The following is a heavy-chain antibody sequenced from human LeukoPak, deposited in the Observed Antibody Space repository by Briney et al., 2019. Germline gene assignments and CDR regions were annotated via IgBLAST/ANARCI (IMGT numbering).Heavy chain of an antibody. V-gene: IGHV4-34*01. J-gene: IGHJ3*02. CDR3: ARDGYNWNVDAFDI. D-gene: IGHD1-20*01. Sequence: SETLSLTCAVYGGSFSGYYWTWIRQPPGKGLEWIGEIHQSGSANYNPSLKSRLTMSVDTSKKQFSLKMTSVTAADTAMYYCARDGYNWNVDAFDIWGQGTMVTVSS. CDR2: IHQSGSA. CDR1: GGSFSGYY.